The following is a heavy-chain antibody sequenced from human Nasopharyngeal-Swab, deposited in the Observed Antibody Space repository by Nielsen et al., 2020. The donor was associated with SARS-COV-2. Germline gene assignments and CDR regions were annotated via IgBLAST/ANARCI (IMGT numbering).Heavy chain of an antibody. J-gene: IGHJ6*02. V-gene: IGHV3-7*03. D-gene: IGHD3-16*01. CDR3: ARVGPADRGRGSYYYGMDV. CDR1: GFTFSSYW. Sequence: ESLKISCAASGFTFSSYWMSWVRQAPGKGLEWVANIKQDGSEKYYVDSVKGRFTISRDNAKNSLYLQMNSLRAEDTAVYYCARVGPADRGRGSYYYGMDVWGQGTTVTVSS. CDR2: IKQDGSEK.